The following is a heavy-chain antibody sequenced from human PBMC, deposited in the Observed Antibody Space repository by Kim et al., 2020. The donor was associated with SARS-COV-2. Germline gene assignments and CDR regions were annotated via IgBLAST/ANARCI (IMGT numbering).Heavy chain of an antibody. J-gene: IGHJ1*01. Sequence: DPVKGRFTSPRNNSKNTLYLQMNSLGAEDTAVYYCAKAPIDSGSYTYFQHWGQGTLVTVSS. CDR3: AKAPIDSGSYTYFQH. V-gene: IGHV3-23*01. D-gene: IGHD3-10*01.